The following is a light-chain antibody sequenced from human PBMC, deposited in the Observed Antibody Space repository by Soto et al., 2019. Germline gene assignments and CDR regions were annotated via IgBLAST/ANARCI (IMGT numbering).Light chain of an antibody. CDR2: EGS. J-gene: IGLJ1*01. CDR1: SSDVGSYNL. V-gene: IGLV2-23*01. Sequence: QSVLTQPASVSGSPGQSITISCTGTSSDVGSYNLVSWYQQHPGKAPKLMIYEGSKRPSGVSNRFSGSKSGNTASLTISGLQAEDEADYYCCSYAGSSTWVFGTGTRSPY. CDR3: CSYAGSSTWV.